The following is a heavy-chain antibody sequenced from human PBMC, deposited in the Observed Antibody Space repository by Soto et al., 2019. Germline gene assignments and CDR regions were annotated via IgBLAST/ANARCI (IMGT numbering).Heavy chain of an antibody. D-gene: IGHD2-2*01. CDR3: AGYCSSSICPEDHYFAVEV. CDR1: GYSFTNYW. J-gene: IGHJ6*02. CDR2: IYSGDSVT. V-gene: IGHV5-51*01. Sequence: GESLKISCTASGYSFTNYWIGSVRQMPAKVPEWLGLIYSGDSVTRYSPSFQGQVTISADKSTITSYLLWSSLKASDTAIYFCAGYCSSSICPEDHYFAVEVGGQGTTVTGSS.